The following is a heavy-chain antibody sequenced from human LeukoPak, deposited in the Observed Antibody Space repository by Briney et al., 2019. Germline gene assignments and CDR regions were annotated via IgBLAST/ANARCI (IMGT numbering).Heavy chain of an antibody. CDR3: ARVDGA. V-gene: IGHV4-34*01. CDR1: GGSFSGYY. CDR2: INHSGST. D-gene: IGHD1-26*01. Sequence: PSETLSLTCAVYGGSFSGYYWSWIRQPPGEGLEWIGEINHSGSTNYNPSLKSRVTISVDTSKNQFSLKLSSVTAADTAVYYCARVDGAWGQGTMVTVSS. J-gene: IGHJ3*01.